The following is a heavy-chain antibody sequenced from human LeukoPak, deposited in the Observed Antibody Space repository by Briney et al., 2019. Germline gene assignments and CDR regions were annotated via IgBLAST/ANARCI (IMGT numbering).Heavy chain of an antibody. D-gene: IGHD1-1*01. V-gene: IGHV3-21*01. J-gene: IGHJ4*02. CDR3: ARSEGKSVLDY. CDR1: GFTFSSYS. Sequence: PGGSLRLSCAASGFTFSSYSMNWVRQAPGKGLEWVSSISSSSSYIYYVDSVKGRFTISRDNAKNSLYLQMNSLRAEDTAVYYCARSEGKSVLDYWGQGTLVTVSS. CDR2: ISSSSSYI.